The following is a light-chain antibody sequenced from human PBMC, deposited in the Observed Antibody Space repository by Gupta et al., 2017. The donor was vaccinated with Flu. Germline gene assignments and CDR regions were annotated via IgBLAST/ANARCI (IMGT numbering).Light chain of an antibody. CDR1: SSNIGNNY. CDR3: GTWDSSLSARV. J-gene: IGLJ3*02. V-gene: IGLV1-51*02. CDR2: ENN. Sequence: KGTISCSGSSSNIGNNYVSWYQQLPGTAPKLLIYENNKRPSGIPDRFSGSKAGTSATLGITGLQTGDEADYYCGTWDSSLSARVFGGGTKLTVL.